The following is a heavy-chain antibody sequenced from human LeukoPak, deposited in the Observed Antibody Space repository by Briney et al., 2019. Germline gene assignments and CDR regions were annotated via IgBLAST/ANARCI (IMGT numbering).Heavy chain of an antibody. V-gene: IGHV3-30*03. CDR3: ARDIWDDFWSGYPPYYYYGMTS. CDR2: ISYDGSNK. J-gene: IGHJ6*02. Sequence: PSGRSLRLSCAASGFTFSSYGMHWVRQAPGKGLEWVAVISYDGSNKYYADSVKGRFTISRDNSKNTLYLQMNSLRAEDTAVYYCARDIWDDFWSGYPPYYYYGMTSGAKGPRSPSP. D-gene: IGHD3-3*01. CDR1: GFTFSSYG.